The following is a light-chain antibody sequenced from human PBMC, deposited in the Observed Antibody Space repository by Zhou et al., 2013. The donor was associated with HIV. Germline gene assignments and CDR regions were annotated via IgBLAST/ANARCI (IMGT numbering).Light chain of an antibody. CDR3: QQSYSTLGT. V-gene: IGKV2-28*01. CDR2: LGS. CDR1: QSLLHTNGYKY. Sequence: DIVMTQSPLSLPVTPGEPASISCRSSQSLLHTNGYKYLDWYLQKPGQSPQLLIYLGSHRASGVPDRFSGSGFGTDFTLTISSLQPEDFATYYCQQSYSTLGTFGQGTRLEIK. J-gene: IGKJ5*01.